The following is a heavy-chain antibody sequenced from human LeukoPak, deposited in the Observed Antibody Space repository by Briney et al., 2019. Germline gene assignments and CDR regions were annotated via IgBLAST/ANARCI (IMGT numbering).Heavy chain of an antibody. D-gene: IGHD7-27*01. V-gene: IGHV3-11*04. CDR2: IYNGVATI. CDR3: ARGHWGLDY. CDR1: GFTCSDHN. Sequence: GGSLRFSCATSGFTCSDHNMTWIRQAPGKGLETVSYIYNGVATIYYADSVRGRFTISRDNAQSSLYLQMNNPRAEHTAVYYCARGHWGLDYWGRGSLVTVSS. J-gene: IGHJ4*02.